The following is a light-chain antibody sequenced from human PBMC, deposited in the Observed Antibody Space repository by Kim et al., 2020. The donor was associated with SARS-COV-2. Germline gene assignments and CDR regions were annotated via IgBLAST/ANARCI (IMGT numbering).Light chain of an antibody. V-gene: IGLV1-47*02. CDR3: ATWDDSVTGPL. Sequence: GQRGTIACSGSGSNIGDNYVHWYQQVSGTAPKLLIYNNSQRPSSVPDRFSGAKSGNSAALAISGLRSDDEAEYYCATWDDSVTGPLFGGGTQLTVL. CDR1: GSNIGDNY. CDR2: NNS. J-gene: IGLJ2*01.